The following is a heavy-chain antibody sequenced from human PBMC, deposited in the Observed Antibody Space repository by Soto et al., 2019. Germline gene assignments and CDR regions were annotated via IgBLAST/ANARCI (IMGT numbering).Heavy chain of an antibody. CDR1: GFIFTRYS. Sequence: SLRLSCPASGFIFTRYSMNWVRQAPGKGLEWVSSISSTTNYIYYGDSMKGRFTISRDNAKNSLYLEMNSLRAEDTAVYYCARESEDLTSNFDYWGQGTLVTASS. CDR3: ARESEDLTSNFDY. V-gene: IGHV3-21*03. J-gene: IGHJ4*02. CDR2: ISSTTNYI.